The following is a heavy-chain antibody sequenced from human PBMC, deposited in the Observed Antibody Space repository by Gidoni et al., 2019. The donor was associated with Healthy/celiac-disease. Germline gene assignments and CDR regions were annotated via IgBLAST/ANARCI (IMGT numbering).Heavy chain of an antibody. CDR3: ARESRLWFGELPRGAFDI. CDR1: GFTFSSYE. D-gene: IGHD3-10*01. CDR2: ISSSGSTI. V-gene: IGHV3-48*03. Sequence: EVQLVESGGGLVQRGGSLRLSCAASGFTFSSYEMNWVRQAPGKGLEWVSYISSSGSTIYYADSVKGRFTISRDNAKNSLYLQMNSLRAEDTAVYYCARESRLWFGELPRGAFDIWGQGTMVTVSS. J-gene: IGHJ3*02.